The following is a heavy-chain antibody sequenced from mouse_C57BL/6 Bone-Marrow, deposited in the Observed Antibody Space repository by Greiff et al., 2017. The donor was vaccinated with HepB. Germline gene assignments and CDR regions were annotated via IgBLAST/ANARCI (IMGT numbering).Heavy chain of an antibody. CDR1: GYTFTSYW. D-gene: IGHD1-1*01. V-gene: IGHV1-59*01. CDR3: ARPDYYGSSYAMDY. CDR2: IDPSDSYT. J-gene: IGHJ4*01. Sequence: QVQLQQPGAELVRPGTSVKLSCKASGYTFTSYWMHWVKQRPGQGLEWIGVIDPSDSYTNYNQKFKGKATLTVDTSSSTAYMQLSSLTSEDSAVYYCARPDYYGSSYAMDYWGQGTSVTVSS.